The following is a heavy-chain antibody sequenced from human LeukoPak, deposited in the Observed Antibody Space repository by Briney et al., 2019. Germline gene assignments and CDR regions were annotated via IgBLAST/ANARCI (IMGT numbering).Heavy chain of an antibody. J-gene: IGHJ4*02. CDR1: GFTFSSYA. D-gene: IGHD3-3*01. CDR2: ISYDGSNK. CDR3: ARDRPYYDFWSGYYGFDY. Sequence: GGSLRLSCAASGFTFSSYAMHWVRQAPGKGLEWVAVISYDGSNKYYADSVKGRFTISRDNSKNTLYPQMNSLRAEDTAVYYCARDRPYYDFWSGYYGFDYWGQGTLVTVSS. V-gene: IGHV3-30*04.